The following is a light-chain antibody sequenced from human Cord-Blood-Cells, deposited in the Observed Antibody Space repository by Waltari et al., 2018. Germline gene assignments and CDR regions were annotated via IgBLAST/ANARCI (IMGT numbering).Light chain of an antibody. CDR2: WAS. CDR1: QSVLSSSNNKNY. V-gene: IGKV4-1*01. Sequence: DIVMTQPPDSLAVSLGERATINRKSSQSVLSSSNNKNYLAWYQQKPGQPPKLLIYWASTRESGVPDRFSGSGSGTDFTLTISSLQAEDVAVYYCQQYYSTPLTFGGGTKVEIK. CDR3: QQYYSTPLT. J-gene: IGKJ4*01.